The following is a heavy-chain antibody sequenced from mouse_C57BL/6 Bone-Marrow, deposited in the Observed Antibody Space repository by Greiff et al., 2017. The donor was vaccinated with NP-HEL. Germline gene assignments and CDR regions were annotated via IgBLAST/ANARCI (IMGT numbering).Heavy chain of an antibody. Sequence: EVKVEESGGGLVKPGGSLKLSCAASGFTFSSYAMSWVRQTPEQRLEWVATISDGGSYTYYPDNVKGRFTISRDNAKNNLYLQMSHLKSEDTAMYYCARAYYAWFAYWGQGTLVTVSA. CDR3: ARAYYAWFAY. CDR1: GFTFSSYA. J-gene: IGHJ3*01. D-gene: IGHD1-1*01. CDR2: ISDGGSYT. V-gene: IGHV5-4*03.